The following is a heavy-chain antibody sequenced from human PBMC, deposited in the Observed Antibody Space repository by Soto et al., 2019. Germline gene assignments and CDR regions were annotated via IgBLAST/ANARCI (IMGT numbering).Heavy chain of an antibody. V-gene: IGHV4-59*01. CDR2: IYYSGST. Sequence: SETLSLTCTVSGGSISSYYWNWIRQPPGKGLEWIAYIYYSGSTNYNPSLKSRASISLDTSRNQFSLKLNSVTAADTAVYYCARDYGSGTPYYYAMDVRGQGTTVTVSS. J-gene: IGHJ6*02. CDR1: GGSISSYY. CDR3: ARDYGSGTPYYYAMDV. D-gene: IGHD3-10*01.